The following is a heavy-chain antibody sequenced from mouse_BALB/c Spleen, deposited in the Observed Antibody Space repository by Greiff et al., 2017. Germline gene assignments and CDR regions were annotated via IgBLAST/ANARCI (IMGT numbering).Heavy chain of an antibody. CDR3: ARQNDYDGADY. Sequence: EVQLVESGGDLVKPGGSLKLSCAASGFTFSSYGMSWVRQTPDKRLEWVATISSGGSYTYYPDSVKGRFTISRDNAKNTLYLQMSSLKSEDTAMYYCARQNDYDGADYWGQGTTLTVSS. CDR1: GFTFSSYG. V-gene: IGHV5-6*01. D-gene: IGHD2-4*01. CDR2: ISSGGSYT. J-gene: IGHJ2*01.